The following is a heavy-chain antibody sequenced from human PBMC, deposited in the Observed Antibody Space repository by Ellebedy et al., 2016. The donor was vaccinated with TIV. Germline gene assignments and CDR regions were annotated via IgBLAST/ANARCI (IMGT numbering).Heavy chain of an antibody. V-gene: IGHV3-66*01. J-gene: IGHJ3*02. CDR1: GFTVSDNY. CDR2: LYGSGTT. Sequence: PGGSLRLSCAASGFTVSDNYMSWIRQAPGKGLEWVSVLYGSGTTYHAHSVRGRFTISRDTLKNQLNLQMNSLRAEDTAVYYCARAVEMPTSPPSDAFDIWGQGTMVTVSS. CDR3: ARAVEMPTSPPSDAFDI. D-gene: IGHD5-24*01.